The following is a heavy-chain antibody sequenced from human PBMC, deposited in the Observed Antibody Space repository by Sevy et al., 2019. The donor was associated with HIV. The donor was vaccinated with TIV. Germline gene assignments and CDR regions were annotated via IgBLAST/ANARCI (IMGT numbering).Heavy chain of an antibody. CDR1: GGSFSGDY. Sequence: SETLSLTCAVYGGSFSGDYWSWIRQPPGKGLEWIGEINHSGSTNYYPSLKSRVTISVDTSKNHFSLKLSSVTAADTAVYYCAGLTLAISGGSDYWGQGTLVTVSS. CDR2: INHSGST. J-gene: IGHJ4*02. CDR3: AGLTLAISGGSDY. V-gene: IGHV4-34*01. D-gene: IGHD3-3*01.